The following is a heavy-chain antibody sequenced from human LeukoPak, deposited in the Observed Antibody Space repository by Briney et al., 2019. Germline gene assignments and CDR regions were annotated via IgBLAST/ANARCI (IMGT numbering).Heavy chain of an antibody. CDR2: ISFDGNNK. Sequence: GGSLRLSCAGSRFTFSTYAMHWVRQAPGKGLEWVAVISFDGNNKYYADSVKGRFTISRDNGKNTLYLQMNSLRPEDTAVYYCARDPDPYCSTTTCSGVHLDYWGQGTLVTVSS. CDR1: RFTFSTYA. V-gene: IGHV3-30-3*01. J-gene: IGHJ4*02. D-gene: IGHD2-2*01. CDR3: ARDPDPYCSTTTCSGVHLDY.